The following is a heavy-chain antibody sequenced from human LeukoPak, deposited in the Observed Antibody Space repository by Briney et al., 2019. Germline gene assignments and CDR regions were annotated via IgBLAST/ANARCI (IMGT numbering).Heavy chain of an antibody. CDR3: ARVDAMVRGVINWFDP. V-gene: IGHV1-18*01. CDR1: VCTFTNYG. CDR2: ISTYNGNT. J-gene: IGHJ5*02. Sequence: ASVTVSFTPSVCTFTNYGISWVRQAPGQGREWMGWISTYNGNTNYAQKLQGRVTMTTDTSTRTAYMELTSLRSDDTAVYYCARVDAMVRGVINWFDPWGQGTLVTVSS. D-gene: IGHD3-10*01.